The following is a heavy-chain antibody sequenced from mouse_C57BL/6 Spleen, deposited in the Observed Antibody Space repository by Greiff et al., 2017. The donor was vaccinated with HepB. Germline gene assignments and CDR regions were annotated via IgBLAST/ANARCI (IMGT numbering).Heavy chain of an antibody. J-gene: IGHJ1*03. Sequence: QVQLQQPGAELVRPGSSVKLSCKASGYTFTSYWMHWVKQRPIQGLEWIGNIDPSDSETHYNQKFKDKATLTVDKSSSTAYMQLSSLTSEDSAVYYCANGGYGSSYWYFDVWGTGTTVTVSS. CDR1: GYTFTSYW. V-gene: IGHV1-52*01. CDR3: ANGGYGSSYWYFDV. D-gene: IGHD1-1*01. CDR2: IDPSDSET.